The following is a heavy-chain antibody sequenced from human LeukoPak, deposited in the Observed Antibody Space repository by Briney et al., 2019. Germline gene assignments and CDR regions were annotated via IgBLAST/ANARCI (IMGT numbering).Heavy chain of an antibody. CDR2: INPSGGST. CDR3: AHSPALLGYFDY. V-gene: IGHV1-46*01. CDR1: GYTFTSYY. Sequence: GASVKVSCKASGYTFTSYYMHWVRQAPGQGLEWMGIINPSGGSTSYAQKFQGRVTMTRDTSTSTVYMELSSLRSEDTAVYYCAHSPALLGYFDYSGQGTLVTVSS. J-gene: IGHJ4*02. D-gene: IGHD2-8*02.